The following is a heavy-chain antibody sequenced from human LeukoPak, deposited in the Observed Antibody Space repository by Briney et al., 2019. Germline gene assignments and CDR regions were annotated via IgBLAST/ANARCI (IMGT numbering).Heavy chain of an antibody. D-gene: IGHD6-13*01. CDR2: ISWNSGSI. CDR3: AKDGYSSSWYIDY. J-gene: IGHJ4*02. V-gene: IGHV3-9*03. CDR1: GFTFDDYA. Sequence: GGSLRLSCAASGFTFDDYAMHWVRQAPGKGLEWVSGISWNSGSIGYADSVKGRFTISRDNAKNSLYLQMNSLRAEDMALYYCAKDGYSSSWYIDYWGQGTLVTVSS.